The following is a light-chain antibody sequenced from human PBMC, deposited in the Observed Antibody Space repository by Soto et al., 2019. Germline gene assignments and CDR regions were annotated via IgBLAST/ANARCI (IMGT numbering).Light chain of an antibody. J-gene: IGKJ4*01. CDR2: DAF. CDR3: QQRSNWPLT. Sequence: EIVLTQSPATLSLSPGERATLSCRASQSVSSYLAWYQQKPGQAPRLLIYDAFNRATGIPARFSGSWSGTDFTLTISSLAPEDFAVYYCQQRSNWPLTFGGGTKVEIK. CDR1: QSVSSY. V-gene: IGKV3-11*01.